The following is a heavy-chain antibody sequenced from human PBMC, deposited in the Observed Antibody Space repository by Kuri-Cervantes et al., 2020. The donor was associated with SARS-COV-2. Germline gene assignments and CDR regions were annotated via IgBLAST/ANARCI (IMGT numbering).Heavy chain of an antibody. CDR2: ISGSGAIT. CDR3: AAAHYDHADYVPYH. D-gene: IGHD3-10*02. V-gene: IGHV3-23*01. CDR1: GFTFSSYS. Sequence: GESLKISCAASGFTFSSYSMNWVRQAPGKGLEWVSGISGSGAITYYADSVKGRFTISRDKSKNTLFLQMNSLRAGETAVYYCAAAHYDHADYVPYHWGQGSLVTVSS. J-gene: IGHJ5*02.